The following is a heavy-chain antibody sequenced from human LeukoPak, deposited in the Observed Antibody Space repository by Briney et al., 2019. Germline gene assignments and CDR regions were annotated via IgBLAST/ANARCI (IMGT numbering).Heavy chain of an antibody. D-gene: IGHD7-27*01. CDR3: ARGFRGDNFDY. Sequence: SETLSLTCTVSGYSISSAYYWGWIRQPPGKGLEWIGTLHHSGSTSYNPSLKSRVTMSVDTSKNQFSLKLSSVTAADTAVYYCARGFRGDNFDYWGQGTLVTVSS. J-gene: IGHJ4*02. CDR2: LHHSGST. CDR1: GYSISSAYY. V-gene: IGHV4-38-2*02.